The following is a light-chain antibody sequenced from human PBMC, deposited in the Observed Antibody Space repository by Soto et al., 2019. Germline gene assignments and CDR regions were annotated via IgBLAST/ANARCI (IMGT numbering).Light chain of an antibody. V-gene: IGKV3-20*01. CDR1: QSVSNNY. J-gene: IGKJ1*01. Sequence: FPHSPRTVTIYPGPRAILSCRASQSVSNNYLAWDQQKPGQAPRLLIYGASNRATGIPDRFSGSGSGTDFTLSISRLEPEAFAVYYCQQYGSSGTFGQGTKVDI. CDR2: GAS. CDR3: QQYGSSGT.